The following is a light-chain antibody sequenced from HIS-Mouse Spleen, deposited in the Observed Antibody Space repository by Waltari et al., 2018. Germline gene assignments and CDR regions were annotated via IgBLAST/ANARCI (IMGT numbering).Light chain of an antibody. CDR3: QVWDSSSDHVV. CDR1: NLGSNS. J-gene: IGLJ2*01. Sequence: SYVLTQPPSVSVAPGQTARITCGGNNLGSNSVHWYQQKPGQAPVLGVYDDSDRPSGIPERFSGSNAGNTATLTISRVEAGDEADYYCQVWDSSSDHVVFGGGTKLTVL. V-gene: IGLV3-21*02. CDR2: DDS.